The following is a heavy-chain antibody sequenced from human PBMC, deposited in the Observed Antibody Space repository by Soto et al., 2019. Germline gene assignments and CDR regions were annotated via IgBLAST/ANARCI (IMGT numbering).Heavy chain of an antibody. J-gene: IGHJ2*01. V-gene: IGHV3-9*01. D-gene: IGHD2-15*01. CDR3: AKYSSGYFDL. Sequence: EVQLVESGGGLVQPGRPLRLSCAASGFTFDNFAMHWARQAPGKGLEWVSGISWNSDSIGYTDSVKGRFTISRDNTENSLYLQMNSLRTEDTALYYCAKYSSGYFDLWGRGTLVTVSS. CDR2: ISWNSDSI. CDR1: GFTFDNFA.